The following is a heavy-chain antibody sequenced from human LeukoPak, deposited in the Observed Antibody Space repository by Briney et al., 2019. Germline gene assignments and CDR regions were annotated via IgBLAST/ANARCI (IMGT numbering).Heavy chain of an antibody. CDR3: ARHPYYSASGLRGPFDV. CDR2: IYYSGST. V-gene: IGHV4-59*08. CDR1: GGSISGYY. Sequence: SETLSLTCTVSGGSISGYYWSWIRQPPGKGLEWIGYIYYSGSTNYNPSLKSRVTISVDTSKNQFSLKLSSVTAADTAVYYCARHPYYSASGLRGPFDVWGQGTVVTVSS. J-gene: IGHJ3*01. D-gene: IGHD3-10*01.